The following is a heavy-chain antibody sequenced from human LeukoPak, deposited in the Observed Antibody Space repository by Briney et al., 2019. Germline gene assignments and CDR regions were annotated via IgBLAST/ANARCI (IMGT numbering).Heavy chain of an antibody. V-gene: IGHV4-39*01. CDR2: LYNTETT. D-gene: IGHD1-26*01. J-gene: IGHJ4*02. CDR1: GGSISRSSYY. CDR3: ARQTITGVGGRGVFDY. Sequence: PSETLSLTCSVSGGSISRSSYYWGWIRQPPGKGLEWIGSLYNTETTYYNPSLKSRVTISEDTSKNQFSLKLSSVTAADTAVFYCARQTITGVGGRGVFDYWGQGALVTVSS.